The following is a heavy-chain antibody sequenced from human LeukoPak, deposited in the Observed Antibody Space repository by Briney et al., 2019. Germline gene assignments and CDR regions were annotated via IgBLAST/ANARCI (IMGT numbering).Heavy chain of an antibody. CDR2: INHSGST. J-gene: IGHJ4*02. V-gene: IGHV4-34*01. CDR3: ARGPGSGWTPFDY. CDR1: GGSFSGYY. D-gene: IGHD6-19*01. Sequence: SETLSLTCAVYGGSFSGYYWSWIRQPPGKGLEWIGEINHSGSTNYNPSLKSRVTISVDTSKNQFSLKLSPVTAADTAVYYCARGPGSGWTPFDYWGQGTLVTVSS.